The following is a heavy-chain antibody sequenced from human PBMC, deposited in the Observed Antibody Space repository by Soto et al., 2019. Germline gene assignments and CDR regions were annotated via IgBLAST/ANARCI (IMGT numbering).Heavy chain of an antibody. CDR3: ARHAEWVLTGYYPKPTQYYTAV. V-gene: IGHV5-51*01. Sequence: PGESLKISCKGSGYSFTRYWIGWVRQMPGKGLEWMGIIYPGDSDTRYSPSFQGQVTISADKSISTAYLQWSSLKASDTAMYYCARHAEWVLTGYYPKPTQYYTAVSGKGTTVPGS. J-gene: IGHJ6*03. D-gene: IGHD3-9*01. CDR2: IYPGDSDT. CDR1: GYSFTRYW.